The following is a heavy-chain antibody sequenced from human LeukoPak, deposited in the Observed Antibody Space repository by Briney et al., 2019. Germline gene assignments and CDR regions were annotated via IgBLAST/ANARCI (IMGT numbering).Heavy chain of an antibody. CDR3: ARINRWYEVYFQH. Sequence: ASVTVSCKASGGTFSSYAISWVRQAPGQGLEWMGGIIPIFGTANYAQKFQGRVTITTDESTSTAYMELSSLRSEDTAVYYCARINRWYEVYFQHWGQGTLVTVSS. J-gene: IGHJ1*01. V-gene: IGHV1-69*05. CDR2: IIPIFGTA. CDR1: GGTFSSYA. D-gene: IGHD6-13*01.